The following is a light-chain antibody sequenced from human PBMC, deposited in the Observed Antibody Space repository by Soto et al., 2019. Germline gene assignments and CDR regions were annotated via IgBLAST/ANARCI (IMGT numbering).Light chain of an antibody. CDR3: CSYAGTYTVV. CDR2: EVS. V-gene: IGLV2-11*01. J-gene: IGLJ2*01. Sequence: QSALTQPRSVSGSPGQSVTISCTGTSSDVGDYNYVSWYQQHPGKSPKFIIYEVSKRPSGVPDRFSGSNSGKTASLTISGLQAEDEADYYCCSYAGTYTVVFGGGTKLTV. CDR1: SSDVGDYNY.